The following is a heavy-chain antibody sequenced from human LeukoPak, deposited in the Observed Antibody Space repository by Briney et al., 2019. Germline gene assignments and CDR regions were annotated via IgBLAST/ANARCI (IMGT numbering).Heavy chain of an antibody. CDR3: ANWAGTPTGYFSGPLDY. CDR2: INAGNGYT. Sequence: ASVKVSCKPSGYSFTNYPIHWVRQAPGQRLEWMGWINAGNGYTKYSQNFQGRATITRDTSASTAYIELSSLRSDDTAVYYCANWAGTPTGYFSGPLDYWGQGTLVTVSS. D-gene: IGHD6-19*01. J-gene: IGHJ4*02. V-gene: IGHV1-3*01. CDR1: GYSFTNYP.